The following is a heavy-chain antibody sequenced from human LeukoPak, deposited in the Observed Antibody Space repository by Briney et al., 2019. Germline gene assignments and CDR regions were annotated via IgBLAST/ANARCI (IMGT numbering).Heavy chain of an antibody. V-gene: IGHV4-59*01. Sequence: SETLSLTCTVSGGSISSYYWSWIRQPPGKGLEWIWYIYYSGSTNCNPSLKSRVTISVDTSKNQFSLKLSSVTAADTAVYYCARDNGWFDPWGQGTLVTVSS. J-gene: IGHJ5*02. CDR3: ARDNGWFDP. D-gene: IGHD2-8*01. CDR2: IYYSGST. CDR1: GGSISSYY.